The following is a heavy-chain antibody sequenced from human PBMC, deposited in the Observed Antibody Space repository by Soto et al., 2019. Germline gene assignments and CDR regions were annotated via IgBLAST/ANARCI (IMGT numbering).Heavy chain of an antibody. CDR2: IKQGGSEK. Sequence: EVQLVESGGGLVQPGGSLRLSCAASAFTFRNYWMSWVRQAPGKGLECVAKIKQGGSEKYYVDSVKGRFTISRDNAKNSVYLQMNSLTVEDTAMYYCARASSSTSGAIDYWGKGTLVTVSS. CDR3: ARASSSTSGAIDY. CDR1: AFTFRNYW. J-gene: IGHJ4*02. D-gene: IGHD2-2*01. V-gene: IGHV3-7*04.